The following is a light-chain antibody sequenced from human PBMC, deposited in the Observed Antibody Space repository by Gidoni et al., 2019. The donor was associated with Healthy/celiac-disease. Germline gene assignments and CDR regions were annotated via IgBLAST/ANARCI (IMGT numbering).Light chain of an antibody. CDR2: KAS. V-gene: IGKV1-5*03. CDR1: QSSSSW. J-gene: IGKJ2*01. Sequence: DIQITQSPSTLSASVGDRVTITCRASQSSSSWLAWYQQKPGKAPNLLIYKASSLESGVPSRFSGSGAGTEFTLTISSLQPDDFATYYCQQYNSYSVTFGQXTKLEIK. CDR3: QQYNSYSVT.